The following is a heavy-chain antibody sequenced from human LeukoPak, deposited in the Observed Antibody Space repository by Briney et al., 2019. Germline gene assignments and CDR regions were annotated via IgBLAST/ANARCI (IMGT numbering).Heavy chain of an antibody. CDR3: AAHHPEDSSGWDNYYYGMDV. CDR1: GFTCTSSA. V-gene: IGHV1-58*01. J-gene: IGHJ6*02. D-gene: IGHD6-19*01. Sequence: SVKVSCKASGFTCTSSAVQWVRQARGQRLEWIGWIVVGSGNTNYAQKFQERVTITRDMSTSTAYMELSSLRSEDTAVYYCAAHHPEDSSGWDNYYYGMDVWGQGTTVTVS. CDR2: IVVGSGNT.